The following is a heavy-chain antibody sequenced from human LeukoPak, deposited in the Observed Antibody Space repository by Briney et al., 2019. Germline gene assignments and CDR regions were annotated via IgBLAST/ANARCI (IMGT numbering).Heavy chain of an antibody. CDR1: GGSFSGYY. J-gene: IGHJ5*02. CDR2: INHSGST. CDR3: ARGGDYRDNWFDP. Sequence: SETLSLTCAVYGGSFSGYYWSWIRQPPGKGLEWIGEINHSGSTNYNPSLKSRVTISVDTSKNQFSLKLSSVTAADTAAYYCARGGDYRDNWFDPWGQGTLVTVSS. V-gene: IGHV4-34*01. D-gene: IGHD4-11*01.